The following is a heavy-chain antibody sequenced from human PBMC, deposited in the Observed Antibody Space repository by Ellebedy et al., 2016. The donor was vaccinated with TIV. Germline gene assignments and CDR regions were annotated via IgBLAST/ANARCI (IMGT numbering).Heavy chain of an antibody. V-gene: IGHV3-20*04. CDR3: ARRIVGATRGWFDP. CDR1: GFTFDDYG. J-gene: IGHJ5*02. CDR2: INWNVGST. D-gene: IGHD1-26*01. Sequence: PGGSLRLSCAASGFTFDDYGMSWVRQAPGKGLEWVAGINWNVGSTGYADSVKGRFTISRDNAKNSLYLQMNSLRAEDTALYYCARRIVGATRGWFDPWGQGTLVTVSS.